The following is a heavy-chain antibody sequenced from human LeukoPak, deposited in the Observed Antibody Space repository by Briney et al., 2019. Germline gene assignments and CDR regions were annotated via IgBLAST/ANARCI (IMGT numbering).Heavy chain of an antibody. CDR3: ARGYSGYDYGVFY. CDR1: GGSISSYY. V-gene: IGHV4-59*01. D-gene: IGHD5-12*01. CDR2: IYYSGST. J-gene: IGHJ4*02. Sequence: SETLSLTCTVSGGSISSYYWSWIRQPPEKGLEWIGYIYYSGSTNYNPSLKSRVTISVDTSKNQFSLKLSSVTAADTAVYYCARGYSGYDYGVFYWGQGTLVTVSS.